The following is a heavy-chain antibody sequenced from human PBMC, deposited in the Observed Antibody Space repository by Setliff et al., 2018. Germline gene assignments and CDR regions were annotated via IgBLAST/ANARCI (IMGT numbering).Heavy chain of an antibody. J-gene: IGHJ6*03. Sequence: SETLSLTCTVSGGSISNTYYYWSWIRQPAGQGLEWIGQIYTSWSTNYNPPLKGRFTISRDNSKNTLYLQMNSLRAEDTAVYYCAKGSGYNLGGWYYYYMDVWGKGTTVTVSS. D-gene: IGHD5-12*01. CDR3: AKGSGYNLGGWYYYYMDV. CDR2: IYTSWST. CDR1: GGSISNTYYY. V-gene: IGHV4-61*09.